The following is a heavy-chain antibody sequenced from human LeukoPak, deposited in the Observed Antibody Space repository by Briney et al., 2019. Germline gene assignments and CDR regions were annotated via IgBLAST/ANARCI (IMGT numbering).Heavy chain of an antibody. CDR2: IQNDASTE. J-gene: IGHJ4*02. CDR1: GFIFSHYG. D-gene: IGHD2-21*01. Sequence: GGSLRLSCAASGFIFSHYGMHWVRQAPGKGLEWVAVIQNDASTENFADSVKGRFTISRDNSKNTVFLQMNSLRVEDTAVYYCARELSQIVWGGLDYGGQGTLVSASS. V-gene: IGHV3-33*05. CDR3: ARELSQIVWGGLDY.